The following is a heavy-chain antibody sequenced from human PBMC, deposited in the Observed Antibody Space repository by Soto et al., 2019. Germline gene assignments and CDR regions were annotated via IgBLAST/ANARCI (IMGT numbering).Heavy chain of an antibody. CDR3: AKDYLRWAQS. V-gene: IGHV3-23*01. J-gene: IGHJ5*02. Sequence: EVQLLESGGGLVQPGGSLRLSCAASGSTSSSYAMSWIRQAPGKGLEWVSTISGSGSTFYADFVKGRFTISRDNSKNTLYLQMNSLRAEDTAVYYCAKDYLRWAQSWGQGTLVTVSS. D-gene: IGHD1-26*01. CDR1: GSTSSSYA. CDR2: ISGSGST.